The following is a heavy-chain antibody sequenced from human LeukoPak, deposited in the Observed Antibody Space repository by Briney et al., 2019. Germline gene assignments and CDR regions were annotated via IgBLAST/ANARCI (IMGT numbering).Heavy chain of an antibody. D-gene: IGHD5/OR15-5a*01. CDR1: GGSISSGGYY. Sequence: SETLSLTCTISGGSISSGGYYWSWIRQHPGKGLEWIGYIYYSGSTYYNPSLKSRVTISVDTSKNQFSLKLSSVTAADTAVYYCASSPEWGVYSRLSYWGQGTLVTVSS. V-gene: IGHV4-31*03. CDR2: IYYSGST. CDR3: ASSPEWGVYSRLSY. J-gene: IGHJ4*02.